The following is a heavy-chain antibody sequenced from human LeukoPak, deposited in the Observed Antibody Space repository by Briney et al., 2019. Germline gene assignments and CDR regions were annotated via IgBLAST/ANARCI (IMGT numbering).Heavy chain of an antibody. V-gene: IGHV4-34*01. CDR1: GGSFSGYY. CDR2: INHSGST. J-gene: IGHJ4*02. CDR3: ARASYDSSGYYHNYYFDY. D-gene: IGHD3-22*01. Sequence: KPSETLSLTCAVYGGSFSGYYWSWIRQPPGKGLERLGEINHSGSTNYNPSLKSRVTISVDTSKNQFSLKLSSVTAADTAVYYCARASYDSSGYYHNYYFDYWGQGTLVTVSS.